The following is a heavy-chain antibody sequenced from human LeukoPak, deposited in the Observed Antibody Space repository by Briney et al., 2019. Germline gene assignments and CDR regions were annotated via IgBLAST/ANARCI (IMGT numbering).Heavy chain of an antibody. CDR1: GFAFSSDS. D-gene: IGHD4-23*01. Sequence: GGSLRLSCAASGFAFSSDSMNWVRQAPGKGLEWVSSIGSSSSPIYYADSVKGRFTISRDNAKNSLYLQMNSLNVGVMSVYYSVRESGGNLGEAFDIWRQGTMVNVSS. J-gene: IGHJ3*02. CDR2: IGSSSSPI. CDR3: VRESGGNLGEAFDI. V-gene: IGHV3-21*01.